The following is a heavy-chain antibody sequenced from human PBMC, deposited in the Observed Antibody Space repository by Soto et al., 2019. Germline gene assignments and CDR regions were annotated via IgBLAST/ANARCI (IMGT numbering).Heavy chain of an antibody. Sequence: AVGSLRLSCAASGFTFSSCAMSWVRQAPGKGLEWVSAISGSGGSTYYADSVKGRFTISGDNSKNTLYLQMNSLRAEDTAVYYCASGGSMYGMDVWGQGTTVTVSS. CDR3: ASGGSMYGMDV. D-gene: IGHD2-15*01. CDR1: GFTFSSCA. V-gene: IGHV3-23*01. CDR2: ISGSGGST. J-gene: IGHJ6*02.